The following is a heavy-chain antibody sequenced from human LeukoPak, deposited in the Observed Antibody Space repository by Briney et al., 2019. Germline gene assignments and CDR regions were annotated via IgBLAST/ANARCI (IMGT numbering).Heavy chain of an antibody. CDR2: IRYDGSNK. CDR1: GFTFNTCG. J-gene: IGHJ4*02. D-gene: IGHD1/OR15-1a*01. V-gene: IGHV3-30*02. CDR3: ARNWDNFFDS. Sequence: HPGGSVTCSCAASGFTFNTCGMHWLRQTPDKGLEWLSFIRYDGSNKYYMESVRGRFTSSRDNSKNTLYLQMNSLRPEDTAIYYCARNWDNFFDSWGQGTLVTVSS.